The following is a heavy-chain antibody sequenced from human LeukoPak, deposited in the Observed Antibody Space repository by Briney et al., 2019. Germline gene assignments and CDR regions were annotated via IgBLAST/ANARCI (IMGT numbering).Heavy chain of an antibody. J-gene: IGHJ4*02. V-gene: IGHV4-61*02. CDR3: ARGGRYCSSTSCYKAPYYFDY. CDR2: IYTSGST. CDR1: GGSISSGSYY. Sequence: SETLSLTCTVSGGSISSGSYYWSWIRQPAGKGLEWIGRIYTSGSTNYNPSLKSRVTISVDTSKNQFSLKLSSVTAADTAVYYCARGGRYCSSTSCYKAPYYFDYWGQGTLVTVSS. D-gene: IGHD2-2*02.